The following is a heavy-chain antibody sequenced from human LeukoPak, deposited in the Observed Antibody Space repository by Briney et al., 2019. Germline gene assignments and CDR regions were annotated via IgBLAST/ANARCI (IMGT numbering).Heavy chain of an antibody. D-gene: IGHD2-2*01. CDR3: ARGTPYCSITSCYFDY. CDR1: GGSIRGFY. CDR2: IYYSGST. J-gene: IGHJ4*02. V-gene: IGHV4-59*01. Sequence: SQTLSLTCTVSGGSIRGFYWSWIRQPPGRGLEWIGYIYYSGSTNYNPSLKSRVTISVDTSKNQFSLKLSSVTAADTAVYYCARGTPYCSITSCYFDYWGQGTLVTVSS.